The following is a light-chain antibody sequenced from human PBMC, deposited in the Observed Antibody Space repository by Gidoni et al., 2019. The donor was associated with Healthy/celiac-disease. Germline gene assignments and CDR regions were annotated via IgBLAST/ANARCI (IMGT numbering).Light chain of an antibody. CDR3: CSYAGSSTVVV. Sequence: PGQSITISCTGTSSDVGSYNLVSWYQQHPGKAPKLMIYEGSKRPTGVSNRFSGSKSGNTASLTISGLQAEDEADYYCCSYAGSSTVVVFGTGTKVTVL. CDR1: SSDVGSYNL. V-gene: IGLV2-23*03. CDR2: EGS. J-gene: IGLJ1*01.